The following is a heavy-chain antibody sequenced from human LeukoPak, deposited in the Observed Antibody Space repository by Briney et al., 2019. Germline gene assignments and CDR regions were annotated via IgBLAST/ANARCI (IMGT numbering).Heavy chain of an antibody. D-gene: IGHD6-19*01. J-gene: IGHJ4*02. V-gene: IGHV4-59*13. CDR1: RDSISTYY. CDR3: ATLVIRSSSGWHLDN. CDR2: IYYSGST. Sequence: SETLSLTCTVSRDSISTYYWSWIRQPPGKRPEWMGYIYYSGSTDYNPSLKSRITMSVDTSKNHFSLNLRSVTAADTAVYYCATLVIRSSSGWHLDNWGQGTLVTVSS.